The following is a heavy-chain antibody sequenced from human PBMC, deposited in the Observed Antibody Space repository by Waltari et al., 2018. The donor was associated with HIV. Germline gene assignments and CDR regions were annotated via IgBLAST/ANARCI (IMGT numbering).Heavy chain of an antibody. CDR3: AREALYDSSGYYFDY. CDR1: GFTFNKYW. Sequence: EVQLVESGGGLVQPGGSLRLYCAASGFTFNKYWMTWVRQAPGKGLECVANIKQDESDKYYVDSLKGRFTISRDNAKNSLFLQMNSLRVEDTAVYYCAREALYDSSGYYFDYWGQGTLVTVSS. D-gene: IGHD3-22*01. J-gene: IGHJ4*02. CDR2: IKQDESDK. V-gene: IGHV3-7*01.